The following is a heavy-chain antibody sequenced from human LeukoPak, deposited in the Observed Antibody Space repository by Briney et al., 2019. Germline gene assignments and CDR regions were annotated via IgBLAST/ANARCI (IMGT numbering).Heavy chain of an antibody. D-gene: IGHD3-10*01. CDR1: GGSFRGYY. Sequence: PSETLSHTCAVYGGSFRGYYWSWIRQPPRKGREWIGEINHSGSTNYNPSLKSRVTISVDTSKNQFSLKLSSVTAADTAVYYCASNSGMVRGVIGYWGQGTLVTVSS. CDR2: INHSGST. V-gene: IGHV4-34*01. CDR3: ASNSGMVRGVIGY. J-gene: IGHJ4*02.